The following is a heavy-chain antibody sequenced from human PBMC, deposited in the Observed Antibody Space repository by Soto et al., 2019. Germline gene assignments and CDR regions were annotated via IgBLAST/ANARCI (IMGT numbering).Heavy chain of an antibody. J-gene: IGHJ4*02. CDR1: GGSFSGYY. V-gene: IGHV4-34*01. CDR3: ARGRGRDYGDYSVDY. Sequence: QVQLQQWGAGLLKPSETLSLTCAVYGGSFSGYYWSWIRQPPGKGLEWIGEINHSGSTNYNPSLKSRVTISVDTSKNQFSLKLSSVTAADTAVYYCARGRGRDYGDYSVDYWGLGTLVTVSS. D-gene: IGHD4-17*01. CDR2: INHSGST.